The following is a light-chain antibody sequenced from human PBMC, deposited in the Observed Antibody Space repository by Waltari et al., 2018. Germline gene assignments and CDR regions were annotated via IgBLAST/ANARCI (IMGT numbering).Light chain of an antibody. CDR3: QKYGSLPAT. J-gene: IGKJ1*01. V-gene: IGKV3-20*01. CDR1: QCVSRS. Sequence: EIVLTQSPGTLSLSLGERATLSCRASQCVSRSLAWYQQKPGQAPRLLINDASRRTTGIPDRFSGSGSGTDFSLTISRLEPEDFAVYYCQKYGSLPATFGQGTKVEIK. CDR2: DAS.